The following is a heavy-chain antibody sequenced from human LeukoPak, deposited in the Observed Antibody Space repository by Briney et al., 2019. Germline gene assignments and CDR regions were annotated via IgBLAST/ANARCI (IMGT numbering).Heavy chain of an antibody. CDR3: ARVHSTSIVVVVEGTHPAGAFDI. J-gene: IGHJ3*02. V-gene: IGHV4-39*07. D-gene: IGHD2-15*01. CDR1: GGSITSNSYY. CDR2: IYHSGST. Sequence: PSETLSLTCTVSGGSITSNSYYWGWIRQPPGKGLEWIGNIYHSGSTYYNPSLKSRVTISVDTSKNLFSLKLTSVTAADTAVYYCARVHSTSIVVVVEGTHPAGAFDIWGQGTMVTVSS.